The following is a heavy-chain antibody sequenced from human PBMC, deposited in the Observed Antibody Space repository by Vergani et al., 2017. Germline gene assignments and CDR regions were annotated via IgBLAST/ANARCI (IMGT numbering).Heavy chain of an antibody. V-gene: IGHV3-66*01. D-gene: IGHD4-23*01. Sequence: EVQLVESGGGLVQPGGSLRLSCAASGFTFSSNYMSWVRQAPGKGLEWVSVIYSGGSTYYADSVKGRFTISRDNSKNTLYLQMNSLRAEDTAVYYCARGTTTVVTLVIWGQGTMVTVSS. CDR1: GFTFSSNY. CDR2: IYSGGST. CDR3: ARGTTTVVTLVI. J-gene: IGHJ3*02.